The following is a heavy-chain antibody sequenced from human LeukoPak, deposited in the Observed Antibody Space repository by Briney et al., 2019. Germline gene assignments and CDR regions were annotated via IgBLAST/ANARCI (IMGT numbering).Heavy chain of an antibody. J-gene: IGHJ4*02. Sequence: PGGSLRLSCVASGFTFSSYWMSWVRQAPGKGLEWVANIKQDGSEKYYVDSVKGRFTISRDNAKNSLYLQMNSLRAEDTAVYYCSTFDRLNDYWGQGTLITVSS. CDR2: IKQDGSEK. CDR1: GFTFSSYW. CDR3: STFDRLNDY. V-gene: IGHV3-7*01.